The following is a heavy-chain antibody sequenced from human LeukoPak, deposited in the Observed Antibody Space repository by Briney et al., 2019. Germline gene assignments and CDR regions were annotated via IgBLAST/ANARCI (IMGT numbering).Heavy chain of an antibody. CDR2: IYYSGST. CDR1: GGSISSSSYY. Sequence: SETLSLTCTVSGGSISSSSYYWGWIRQPPGKGLEWIGSIYYSGSTYYNPSLKSRVTISVDTSKNQFSLKLSSVTAADTAVYYCARDKGIAVAGDYWGQGTLVTVSS. V-gene: IGHV4-39*07. CDR3: ARDKGIAVAGDY. J-gene: IGHJ4*02. D-gene: IGHD6-19*01.